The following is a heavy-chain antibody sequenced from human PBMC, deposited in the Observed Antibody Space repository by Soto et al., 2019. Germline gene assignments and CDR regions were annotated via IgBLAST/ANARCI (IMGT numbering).Heavy chain of an antibody. CDR2: INHSGST. Sequence: SEPLSLTCAVYGGSFSGYYWSWIRQPPGKGLEWIGEINHSGSTNYNPSLKSRVTISVDTSKNQFSLKLSSVTAADTAVYYCARGSAYCGGDCYSYFDYWGQGTLVTVSS. J-gene: IGHJ4*02. CDR1: GGSFSGYY. CDR3: ARGSAYCGGDCYSYFDY. V-gene: IGHV4-34*01. D-gene: IGHD2-21*02.